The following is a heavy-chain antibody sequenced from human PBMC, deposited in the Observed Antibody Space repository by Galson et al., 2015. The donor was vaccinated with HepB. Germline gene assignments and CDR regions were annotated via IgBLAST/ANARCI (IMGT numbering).Heavy chain of an antibody. Sequence: SVKVSCKASGYTFTGYYIHWVRQAPGQGLEWMGRINPNSGGTNYAQKFQGRVTMTRDTSISTAYMELSRLRSDDTAVYYCARQYCSGGVCSRTDSYYYMDVWGQGTLVTVSS. D-gene: IGHD2-8*02. CDR2: INPNSGGT. V-gene: IGHV1-2*06. CDR3: ARQYCSGGVCSRTDSYYYMDV. J-gene: IGHJ6*03. CDR1: GYTFTGYY.